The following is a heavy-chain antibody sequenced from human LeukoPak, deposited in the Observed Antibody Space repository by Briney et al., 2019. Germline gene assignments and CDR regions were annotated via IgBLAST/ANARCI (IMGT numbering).Heavy chain of an antibody. D-gene: IGHD3-10*01. CDR3: ARDRGDYYGSGSVFDP. CDR2: INPNSGGT. CDR1: GYTFTGYY. J-gene: IGHJ5*02. Sequence: ASVKVSCKASGYTFTGYYMHWVRQAPGQGLEWMGWINPNSGGTNYAQKFQGRVTMTRDTSIRTAYMELRSLRSDDTAVYYCARDRGDYYGSGSVFDPWGQGTLVTVSS. V-gene: IGHV1-2*02.